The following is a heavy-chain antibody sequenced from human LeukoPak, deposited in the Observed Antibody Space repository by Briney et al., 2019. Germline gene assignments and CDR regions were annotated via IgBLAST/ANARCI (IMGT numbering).Heavy chain of an antibody. Sequence: TGGSLRLSCAASGFTFSSYSMHWVRQAPGKGLEWVSSISSSSYISYADSVKGRFTISRDNAKNSLYLQMNSLRAEDTAVYYCARDSRTVSDAFDIWGQGTMVTVSS. V-gene: IGHV3-21*01. D-gene: IGHD4-17*01. CDR2: ISSSSYI. CDR3: ARDSRTVSDAFDI. CDR1: GFTFSSYS. J-gene: IGHJ3*02.